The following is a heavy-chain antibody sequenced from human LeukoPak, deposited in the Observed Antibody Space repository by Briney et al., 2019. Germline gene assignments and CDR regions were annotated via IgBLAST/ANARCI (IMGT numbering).Heavy chain of an antibody. V-gene: IGHV1-46*01. D-gene: IGHD6-13*01. CDR1: GGTFSSYA. CDR3: AIGNIAAAEYGMDV. J-gene: IGHJ6*02. Sequence: ASVKVSCKASGGTFSSYAISWVRQAPGQGLEWMGIINPSGGSTSYAQKFQGRVTMTRDTSTSTVYMELSSLRSEDTAVYHCAIGNIAAAEYGMDVWGQGTTVTVSS. CDR2: INPSGGST.